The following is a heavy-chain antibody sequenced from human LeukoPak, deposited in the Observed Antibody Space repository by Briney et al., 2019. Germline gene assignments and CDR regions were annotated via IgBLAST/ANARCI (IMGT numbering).Heavy chain of an antibody. V-gene: IGHV3-74*01. CDR3: AKSDWFDP. J-gene: IGHJ5*02. CDR2: IKGDGSIT. CDR1: GFTFNTYW. Sequence: GGSLRLSCAASGFTFNTYWMHWVRQTPGKGLEWVSRIKGDGSITTYADPVMGRFTISRDNAKSTLFLQMNSLRVEDTAMYYCAKSDWFDPWGQGTLVTVSS.